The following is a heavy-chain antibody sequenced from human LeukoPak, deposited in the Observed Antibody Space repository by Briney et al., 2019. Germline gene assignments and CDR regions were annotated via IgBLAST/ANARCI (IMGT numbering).Heavy chain of an antibody. CDR3: ARVPPSYYDILTGHDHAFDI. V-gene: IGHV4-30-2*01. D-gene: IGHD3-9*01. Sequence: PSETLSLTCAVSGGSISSGGYSWSWIRQPPGTGLEWVGYIYHSGSTYSNPSLKSRVTISVDRSKNQFSLKLSSVTAADTAVYYCARVPPSYYDILTGHDHAFDIWGQGTMVTVSS. CDR1: GGSISSGGYS. CDR2: IYHSGST. J-gene: IGHJ3*02.